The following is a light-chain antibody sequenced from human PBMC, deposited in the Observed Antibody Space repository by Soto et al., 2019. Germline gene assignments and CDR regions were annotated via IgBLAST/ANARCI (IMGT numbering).Light chain of an antibody. J-gene: IGKJ3*01. CDR1: QGISDS. CDR3: QQYNDNPFT. Sequence: DIQMTQSPSSLSASIGDRVTITGRASQGISDSFTWFQQRPGKVPKSLIYDASTLQSGVPSRFSGSGSGTDFTLTINGLQPEDFGTYYCQQYNDNPFTFGPGTKVDIK. V-gene: IGKV1-16*01. CDR2: DAS.